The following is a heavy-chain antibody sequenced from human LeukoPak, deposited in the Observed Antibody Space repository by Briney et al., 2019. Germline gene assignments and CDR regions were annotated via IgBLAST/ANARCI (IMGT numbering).Heavy chain of an antibody. Sequence: PGGTLRLSCAASGFTFSSYEMNWVRQAPGKGLEWVSYISSSGSTIYYADSVKGRFTISRDNAMNSLYLQMNSLRAEDTAVYYCARRLSRGYSYGPPPFDYWGQGTLVTVAS. CDR2: ISSSGSTI. V-gene: IGHV3-48*03. D-gene: IGHD5-18*01. J-gene: IGHJ4*02. CDR3: ARRLSRGYSYGPPPFDY. CDR1: GFTFSSYE.